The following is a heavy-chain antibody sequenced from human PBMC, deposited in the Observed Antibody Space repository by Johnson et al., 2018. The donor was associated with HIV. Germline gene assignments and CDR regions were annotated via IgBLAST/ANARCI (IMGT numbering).Heavy chain of an antibody. J-gene: IGHJ3*02. CDR1: GFTFSSYG. CDR2: ISYDGSNK. CDR3: AKDASRSYSRAQSISDAFDI. D-gene: IGHD1-26*01. V-gene: IGHV3-30*18. Sequence: QVQLVESGGGVVQPGRSLRLSCAASGFTFSSYGMHWVRQAPGKGLEWVAVISYDGSNKYYADSVKGRFTISRDNSKNSLYLQMNSLRTEDTALYYCAKDASRSYSRAQSISDAFDIWGQGTMVTVSS.